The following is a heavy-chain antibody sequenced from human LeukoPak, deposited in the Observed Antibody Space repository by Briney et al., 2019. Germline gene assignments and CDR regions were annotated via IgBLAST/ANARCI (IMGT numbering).Heavy chain of an antibody. CDR1: GGSISSYH. Sequence: PSETLSLTCTVSGGSISSYHWSWIQQPPGKGLEWIGYIFYSGSTDYNPSLKSRVTISVDTSKNQFSLRLISMTAADTAVYYCARKFISNWSFDYWGQGTLVTVSS. V-gene: IGHV4-59*08. D-gene: IGHD6-13*01. CDR2: IFYSGST. J-gene: IGHJ4*02. CDR3: ARKFISNWSFDY.